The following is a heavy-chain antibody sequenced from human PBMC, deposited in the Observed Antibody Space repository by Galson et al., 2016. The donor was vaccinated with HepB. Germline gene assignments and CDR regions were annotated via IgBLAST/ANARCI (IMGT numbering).Heavy chain of an antibody. J-gene: IGHJ6*02. V-gene: IGHV4-34*01. CDR2: INRSGSA. CDR1: GGSFSTYY. Sequence: LTCAVYGGSFSTYYWTWIRQPPGKGLEWIGEINRSGSAIYNPSLKSRVTISVDTSKNQFSLKLTSVTAADSAVYYCARGLVYFDFSMDVWGQGTTVTVSS. CDR3: ARGLVYFDFSMDV. D-gene: IGHD6-6*01.